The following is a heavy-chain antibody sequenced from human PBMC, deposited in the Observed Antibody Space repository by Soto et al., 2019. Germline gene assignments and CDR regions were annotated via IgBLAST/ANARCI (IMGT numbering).Heavy chain of an antibody. V-gene: IGHV3-30*04. Sequence: PGGSLRLSCAASEFSLTSFTMLWVRQTPDKGLEWVAFISSDGGKKYYADFVEGRFTISRDNSKNTLYLQMNSLRAEDTAVYYCALIVLMVYAIPFDYWGQGTLVTVSS. CDR1: EFSLTSFT. D-gene: IGHD2-8*01. CDR2: ISSDGGKK. CDR3: ALIVLMVYAIPFDY. J-gene: IGHJ4*02.